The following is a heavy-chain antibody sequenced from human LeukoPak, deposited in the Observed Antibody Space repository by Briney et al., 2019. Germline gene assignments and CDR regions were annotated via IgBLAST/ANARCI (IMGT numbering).Heavy chain of an antibody. J-gene: IGHJ6*03. CDR1: GGSISNYY. CDR2: IYYSGSS. V-gene: IGHV4-59*01. Sequence: PSETLSLTCTVSGGSISNYYWSWIRRPPGKGLEWIGYIYYSGSSNSNPSLKSRVAISVDTSKNQFSLKLSSVTAADTAVYYCARVVYSGYDFRGAMDVWGKGTTVTVSS. CDR3: ARVVYSGYDFRGAMDV. D-gene: IGHD5-12*01.